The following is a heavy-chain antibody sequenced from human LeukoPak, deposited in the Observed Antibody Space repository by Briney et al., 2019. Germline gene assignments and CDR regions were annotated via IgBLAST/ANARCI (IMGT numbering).Heavy chain of an antibody. Sequence: GGSLRLSCAASGFTVSSNYMSWVRQAPGKGLEWVSVTYSGGSTYYADSVKGRFTISRDNSKNTLYLQMNSLRAEDTAVYYCARDSPYYDSSGWGQGTLVTVSS. CDR1: GFTVSSNY. J-gene: IGHJ4*02. V-gene: IGHV3-66*01. CDR3: ARDSPYYDSSG. D-gene: IGHD3-22*01. CDR2: TYSGGST.